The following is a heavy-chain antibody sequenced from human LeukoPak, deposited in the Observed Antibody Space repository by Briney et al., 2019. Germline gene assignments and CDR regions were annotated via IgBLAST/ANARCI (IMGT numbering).Heavy chain of an antibody. CDR3: AKDESSTSYSEGFDY. J-gene: IGHJ4*02. D-gene: IGHD2-2*01. Sequence: PGGSLRLSCAASGFTFSSYGMHWVRQAPGEGLEWVAFIRYDGNTKYYVDSVKGGFTISRDNTKNTLYLQMNSLRAEDTAMYYCAKDESSTSYSEGFDYWGQGTLVTVSS. CDR2: IRYDGNTK. CDR1: GFTFSSYG. V-gene: IGHV3-30*02.